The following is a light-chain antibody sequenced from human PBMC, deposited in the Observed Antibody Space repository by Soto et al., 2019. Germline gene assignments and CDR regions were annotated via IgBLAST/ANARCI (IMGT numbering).Light chain of an antibody. CDR2: AVS. Sequence: EIVMTQSPATLSVSPGERATLSCRASQDIKHYLAWFQQKPGRAPRLLIYAVSTRATAIPARFSGSGSGTECTLSISSLQSEDFAVYYCQQYNSWPRTFGQGTKVETK. CDR3: QQYNSWPRT. V-gene: IGKV3D-15*01. J-gene: IGKJ1*01. CDR1: QDIKHY.